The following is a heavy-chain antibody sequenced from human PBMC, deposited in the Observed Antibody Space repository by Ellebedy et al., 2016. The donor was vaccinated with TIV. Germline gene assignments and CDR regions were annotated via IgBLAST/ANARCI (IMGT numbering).Heavy chain of an antibody. CDR3: ARDRTYYGSGSYYNTFFDY. Sequence: GGSLRLXCAASGFTFSSYRMSWVRQAPGKGLEWVANIKQDGSEKYYVDSVKGRFTISRDNAKNSLYLQMNSLRAEDTAVYYCARDRTYYGSGSYYNTFFDYWGQGTLVTVSS. D-gene: IGHD3-10*01. CDR1: GFTFSSYR. CDR2: IKQDGSEK. V-gene: IGHV3-7*01. J-gene: IGHJ4*02.